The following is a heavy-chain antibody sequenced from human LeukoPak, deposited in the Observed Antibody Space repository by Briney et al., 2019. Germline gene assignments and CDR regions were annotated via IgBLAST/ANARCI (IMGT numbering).Heavy chain of an antibody. J-gene: IGHJ4*02. Sequence: GGSLTLSCAASGFTFSNAWMSWVRQAPGKGLEWVGRIKSKTDGGTTDYAAPVKGRFTISRDDSKNTLYLQMNSLKTEDTAVYYCTTDYNDGDYFDYWGQGTLVTVSS. D-gene: IGHD3-10*01. CDR3: TTDYNDGDYFDY. V-gene: IGHV3-15*01. CDR1: GFTFSNAW. CDR2: IKSKTDGGTT.